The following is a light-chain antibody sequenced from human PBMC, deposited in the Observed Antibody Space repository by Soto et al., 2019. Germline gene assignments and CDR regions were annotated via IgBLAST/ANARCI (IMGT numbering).Light chain of an antibody. Sequence: QSALTQPASVSGSPGQSITISCTGTSSDVGSYNLVSWYQQHPGKAPKLIIYEVSKRPSGVSNRFSGSKSGNTASLTISGLQAEVEADYYCCSYAGTSTLDVFGTGTKLTVL. CDR1: SSDVGSYNL. V-gene: IGLV2-23*02. J-gene: IGLJ1*01. CDR3: CSYAGTSTLDV. CDR2: EVS.